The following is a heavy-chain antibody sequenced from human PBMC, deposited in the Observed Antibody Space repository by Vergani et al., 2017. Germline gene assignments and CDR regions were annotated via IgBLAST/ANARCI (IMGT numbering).Heavy chain of an antibody. Sequence: EVSLVASGGELVQPGGSLRLSCVASGFAFKRLWMRWVRQAPGKGLEWVSAISGSGGSTYYADSVKGRFTISRDNSKNTLYLQMNSLRAEDTAVYYCATMTSDYDILTGYVADYWGQGTLVTVSS. J-gene: IGHJ4*02. CDR1: GFAFKRLW. CDR2: ISGSGGST. V-gene: IGHV3-23*04. CDR3: ATMTSDYDILTGYVADY. D-gene: IGHD3-9*01.